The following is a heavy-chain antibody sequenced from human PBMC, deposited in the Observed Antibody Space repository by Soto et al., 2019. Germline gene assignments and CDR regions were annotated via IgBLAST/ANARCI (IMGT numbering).Heavy chain of an antibody. CDR3: AKPGGNPNDAFDI. V-gene: IGHV3-23*01. CDR1: GFTFSSYA. D-gene: IGHD2-15*01. CDR2: ISGSGGST. J-gene: IGHJ3*02. Sequence: PGGSLRLSCEASGFTFSSYALNWVRQAPGKGLEWVSTISGSGGSTYYADSVQGRFTISRDNSKNTLYLQMNSLRAEDTAVYYCAKPGGNPNDAFDIWGQGTMVTVSS.